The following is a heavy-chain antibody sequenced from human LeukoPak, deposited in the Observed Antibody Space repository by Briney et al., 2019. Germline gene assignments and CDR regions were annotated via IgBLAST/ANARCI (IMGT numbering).Heavy chain of an antibody. CDR3: ARVGYGGDLDY. D-gene: IGHD4-23*01. V-gene: IGHV4-4*07. CDR2: IYTSGSS. J-gene: IGHJ4*02. CDR1: GGSISSYY. Sequence: SETLSLTCTVSGGSISSYYWTWIRQPAGKGLEWIGRIYTSGSSNYNPSLKSRVTMSVDTSKNQFSLKLSSVAAADTAVYYCARVGYGGDLDYWGQGTLVTVSS.